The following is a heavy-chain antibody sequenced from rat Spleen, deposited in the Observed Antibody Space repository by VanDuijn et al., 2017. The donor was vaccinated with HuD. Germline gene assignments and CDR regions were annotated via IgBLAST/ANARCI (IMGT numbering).Heavy chain of an antibody. V-gene: IGHV5-62*01. Sequence: AVQLVESGGGLVQPGKSLKLSCSASGFTFSSYGMHWIRQAPGKGLDWVAYISSSSGTVYADAVKERFTIPRDNAKNTLYLQLNSLKSEDIAIYYGERKNYGYTGFDYWGQGVMVTVSS. D-gene: IGHD1-9*01. CDR3: ERKNYGYTGFDY. CDR1: GFTFSSYG. CDR2: ISSSSGT. J-gene: IGHJ2*01.